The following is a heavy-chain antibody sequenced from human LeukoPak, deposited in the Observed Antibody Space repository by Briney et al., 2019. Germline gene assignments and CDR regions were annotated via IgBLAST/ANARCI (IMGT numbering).Heavy chain of an antibody. CDR1: GYTLTELS. Sequence: ASVKVSCKVSGYTLTELSMHWVRQAPGKGLEWMGGFDPEDGETIYAQKFQGRVTMTEDTSTDTAYMELSSLRSEDTAVYYCATAPNYYDSSGYYDYWGQGTLVTVSS. J-gene: IGHJ4*02. V-gene: IGHV1-24*01. CDR2: FDPEDGET. CDR3: ATAPNYYDSSGYYDY. D-gene: IGHD3-22*01.